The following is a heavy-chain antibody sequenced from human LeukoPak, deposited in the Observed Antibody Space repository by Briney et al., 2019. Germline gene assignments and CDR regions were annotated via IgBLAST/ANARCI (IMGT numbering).Heavy chain of an antibody. J-gene: IGHJ5*02. Sequence: SETLSLTCTVSGGSISSSSYYWGWIRQPPGKGLEWIGSIYYSGSTYYNPSLKSRVTISVDTSKNQFSLKLSSVTAADTAVYYCARDLLYCGGDCGFDPWGQGTLVTVSS. CDR1: GGSISSSSYY. CDR3: ARDLLYCGGDCGFDP. D-gene: IGHD2-21*01. CDR2: IYYSGST. V-gene: IGHV4-39*02.